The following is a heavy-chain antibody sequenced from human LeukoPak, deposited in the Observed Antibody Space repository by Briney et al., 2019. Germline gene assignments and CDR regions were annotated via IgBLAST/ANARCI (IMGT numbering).Heavy chain of an antibody. CDR2: LSGSAGGT. CDR3: AKRGVVVRVLLVGFHKEAYYFDS. Sequence: GGSLRLSCGVSGITLSNYGMSWVRQAPGKGLEWVAGLSGSAGGTNYADSVKGRFTISRDNSKNTLFLQMDRLRPEDTAVYFCAKRGVVVRVLLVGFHKEAYYFDSWGQGAQVTVSS. V-gene: IGHV3-23*01. J-gene: IGHJ4*02. D-gene: IGHD3-16*02. CDR1: GITLSNYG.